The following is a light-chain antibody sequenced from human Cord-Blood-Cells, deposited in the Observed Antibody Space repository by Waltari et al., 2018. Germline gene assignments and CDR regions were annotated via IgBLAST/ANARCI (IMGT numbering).Light chain of an antibody. Sequence: DIVLTRSPGTLSLSPGDSATLSCRASQRVSSSYLAWYQQKPDQAPRLLTYGASSRATGIPDRFSGSGSGTDFTLTISRLEPEDLAVYYCQQYGSSCTFGPGTKVYIK. CDR2: GAS. CDR1: QRVSSSY. V-gene: IGKV3-20*01. CDR3: QQYGSSCT. J-gene: IGKJ3*01.